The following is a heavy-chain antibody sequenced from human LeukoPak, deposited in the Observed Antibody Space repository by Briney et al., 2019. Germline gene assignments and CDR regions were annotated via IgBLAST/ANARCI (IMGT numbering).Heavy chain of an antibody. V-gene: IGHV3-7*05. CDR3: AKAQGEYYYDSSGYYFDY. J-gene: IGHJ4*02. D-gene: IGHD3-22*01. Sequence: GGSLRLSCAASGFTFSYYWMGWVRQAPGKGLEWVANIKQDGSEKYYVDTVRGRFTISRDNSKNTLYLQMNSLRAEDTAVYYCAKAQGEYYYDSSGYYFDYWGQGTLVTVSS. CDR1: GFTFSYYW. CDR2: IKQDGSEK.